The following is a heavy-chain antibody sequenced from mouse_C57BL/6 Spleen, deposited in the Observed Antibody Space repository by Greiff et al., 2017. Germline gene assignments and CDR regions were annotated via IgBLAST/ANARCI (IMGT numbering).Heavy chain of an antibody. D-gene: IGHD1-1*01. CDR1: GYTFTDYE. Sequence: VQLQQSGAELVRPGASVTLSCKASGYTFTDYEMHWVKQTPVHGLEWIGAIDPETGGTAYNQKFKGKAILTADKSSSTAYMELRSLTSEDSAFYYCTRRAPNYYGSREDFDYWGQGTTLTVSS. CDR2: IDPETGGT. J-gene: IGHJ2*01. CDR3: TRRAPNYYGSREDFDY. V-gene: IGHV1-15*01.